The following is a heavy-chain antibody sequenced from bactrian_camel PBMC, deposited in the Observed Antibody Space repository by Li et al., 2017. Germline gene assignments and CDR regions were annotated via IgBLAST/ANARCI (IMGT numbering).Heavy chain of an antibody. CDR1: GYTFRGNC. CDR3: AADLRAKECSVAAGPFDY. V-gene: IGHV3S53*01. D-gene: IGHD6*01. Sequence: HVQLVESGGGSVQAGESLRLSCSASGYTFRGNCVAWFRQAPGKKREGIATIYTEGTTNYADSVKGRFTISKDNARNTLYLQMNSLKPEDTAVYYCAADLRAKECSVAAGPFDYWGQGTQVTVS. J-gene: IGHJ4*01. CDR2: IYTEGTT.